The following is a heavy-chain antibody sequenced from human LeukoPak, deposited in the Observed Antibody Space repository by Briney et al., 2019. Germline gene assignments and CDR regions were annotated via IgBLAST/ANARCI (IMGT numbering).Heavy chain of an antibody. V-gene: IGHV1-2*06. J-gene: IGHJ4*02. CDR3: ARVKRSGYDYSSGGFDY. Sequence: GASVKVSCKASGYTFTGYYMHWVRQAPGQGLEWMGRINPNSGGTNYAQKFQGRVTMTRDTSISTAYMELSRLRSDDTAVYYRARVKRSGYDYSSGGFDYWGQGTLVTVSS. CDR1: GYTFTGYY. D-gene: IGHD5-12*01. CDR2: INPNSGGT.